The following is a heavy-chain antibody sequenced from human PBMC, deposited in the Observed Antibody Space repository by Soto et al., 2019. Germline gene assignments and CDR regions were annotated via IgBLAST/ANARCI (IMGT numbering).Heavy chain of an antibody. CDR3: ATIRGNQLVRTSYYYYYGMDV. CDR2: INHSGST. Sequence: RIRQNPRKGGEGIGEINHSGSTNYNPSLKSRVTISVDTSKNQFSLKLSSVTAADTAVYYCATIRGNQLVRTSYYYYYGMDVWGQGTTVTVSS. V-gene: IGHV4-34*01. D-gene: IGHD6-6*01. J-gene: IGHJ6*02.